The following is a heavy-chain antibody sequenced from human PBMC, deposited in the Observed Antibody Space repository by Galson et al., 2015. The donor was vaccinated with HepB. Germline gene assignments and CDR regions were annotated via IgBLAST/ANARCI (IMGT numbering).Heavy chain of an antibody. CDR2: IIPIFGTA. CDR3: ARVRGIAVAGTLDY. CDR1: GGTFSSYA. Sequence: SVKVSCKASGGTFSSYAISWVRQAPGQGLEWMGGIIPIFGTANYAQKFQGRVTITADESTSTAYMELSSLRSEDTAVYYCARVRGIAVAGTLDYWGQGTLVTVSS. J-gene: IGHJ4*02. D-gene: IGHD6-19*01. V-gene: IGHV1-69*13.